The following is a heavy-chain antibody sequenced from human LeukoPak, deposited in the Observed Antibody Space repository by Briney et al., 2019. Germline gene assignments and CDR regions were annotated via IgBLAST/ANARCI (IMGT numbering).Heavy chain of an antibody. CDR2: ISAYNGNT. V-gene: IGHV1-18*01. Sequence: ASVKVSCKASGYTFTNYDINWVRQATGQGLEWMGWISAYNGNTNYAQKLQGRVTMTTDTSTSTAYMELRSLRSDDTAVYYCARVRFGARDAFDIWGQGTMVTVSS. CDR1: GYTFTNYD. J-gene: IGHJ3*02. D-gene: IGHD3-3*01. CDR3: ARVRFGARDAFDI.